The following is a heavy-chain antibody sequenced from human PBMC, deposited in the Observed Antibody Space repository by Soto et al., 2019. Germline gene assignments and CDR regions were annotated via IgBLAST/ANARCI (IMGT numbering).Heavy chain of an antibody. D-gene: IGHD3-3*01. CDR1: GYTFTSYD. J-gene: IGHJ6*03. CDR2: MNPNSGNT. Sequence: ASVKVSCKASGYTFTSYDINWVRQATGQGLEWMGWMNPNSGNTGYAQKFQGRVTMTRNTSISTAYMELSSLRSEDTAVYYCARATSYPYYDFWSGYYNYYYYYYMDVWG. CDR3: ARATSYPYYDFWSGYYNYYYYYYMDV. V-gene: IGHV1-8*01.